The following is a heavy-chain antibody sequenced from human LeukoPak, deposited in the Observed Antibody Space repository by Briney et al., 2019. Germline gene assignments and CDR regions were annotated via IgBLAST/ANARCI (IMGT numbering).Heavy chain of an antibody. CDR3: ARSPNPYYDILTGYHWFDP. D-gene: IGHD3-9*01. CDR1: GGSIGSYY. V-gene: IGHV4-59*01. J-gene: IGHJ5*02. Sequence: PSETLSLTCTVSGGSIGSYYWSWIRQPPGKGLEWIGYIYYSGSTNYNPSLKSRVTISVDTSKNQFSLKLSSVTAADTAVYYCARSPNPYYDILTGYHWFDPWGQGTLVTVSS. CDR2: IYYSGST.